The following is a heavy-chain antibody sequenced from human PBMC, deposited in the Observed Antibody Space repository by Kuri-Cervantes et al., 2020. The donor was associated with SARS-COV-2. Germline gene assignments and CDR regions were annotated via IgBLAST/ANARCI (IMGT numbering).Heavy chain of an antibody. CDR1: GFTVSSNY. V-gene: IGHV3-53*01. CDR2: IYSGGST. Sequence: AGSLRLSCAASGFTVSSNYMSWVRQAPGKGLEWVSVIYSGGSTYYADSVKGRFTISRDNSKNKLYLQMNSLSAEDTAVYYCARSIIAVAGFGGWDYWGQGTLVTVSS. D-gene: IGHD6-19*01. CDR3: ARSIIAVAGFGGWDY. J-gene: IGHJ4*02.